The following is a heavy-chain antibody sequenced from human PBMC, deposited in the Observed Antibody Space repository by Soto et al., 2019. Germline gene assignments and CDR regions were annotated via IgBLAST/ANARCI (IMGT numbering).Heavy chain of an antibody. CDR1: GFTFSSYG. D-gene: IGHD3-9*01. CDR3: ASEATRDILTGALAI. Sequence: GGSLRLSCAASGFTFSSYGMHWVRQAPGKGLEWVAVISYDGSNKYYADSVKGRFTISRDNSKNTLYLQMNSLRAEDTAVYYCASEATRDILTGALAIWGQGTMVTVSS. CDR2: ISYDGSNK. V-gene: IGHV3-30*03. J-gene: IGHJ3*02.